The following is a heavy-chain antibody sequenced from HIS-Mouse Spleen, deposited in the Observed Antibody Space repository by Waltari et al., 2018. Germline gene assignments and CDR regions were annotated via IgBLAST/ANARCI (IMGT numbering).Heavy chain of an antibody. CDR1: GFILSRYA. J-gene: IGHJ4*02. CDR3: ARASVVGSGHFDY. Sequence: QVQLVESGGCVVQPGRSLRLSWLASGFILSRYAMHWVRQAPGKGREWVAVISYDGSNKYYADSVKGRFTIARDNSKNTLYLQMNSLRAEDTAVYYCARASVVGSGHFDYWGQGTLVTVSS. V-gene: IGHV3-30-3*01. D-gene: IGHD6-19*01. CDR2: ISYDGSNK.